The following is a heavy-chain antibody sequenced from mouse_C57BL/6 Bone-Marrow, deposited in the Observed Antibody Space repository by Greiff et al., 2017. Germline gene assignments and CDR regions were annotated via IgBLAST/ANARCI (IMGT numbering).Heavy chain of an antibody. CDR2: IYPGSGGT. CDR1: GYTFTSYW. V-gene: IGHV1-55*01. J-gene: IGHJ1*03. Sequence: VQLQQPGAELVKPGASVKMSCKASGYTFTSYWITWVKQRPGQGLEWIGDIYPGSGGTNYTEKFKSKATLTVEPSSSTAYMQLSSLTAEYAAVYYCSKAVVEYFDVWGTGTTVTVAS. D-gene: IGHD1-3*01. CDR3: SKAVVEYFDV.